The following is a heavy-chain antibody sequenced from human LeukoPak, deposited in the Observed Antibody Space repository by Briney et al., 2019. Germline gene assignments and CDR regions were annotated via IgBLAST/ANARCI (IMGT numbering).Heavy chain of an antibody. CDR2: IRYDGSYK. CDR3: AKDYEITTHLFDY. J-gene: IGHJ4*02. V-gene: IGHV3-30*02. Sequence: GGSLRLSCAASGFTFSTYGLHWVRQAPCKGLEWVAFIRYDGSYKYYADSVKGRFTISRDNSKNTLYLQMNSLRAEDTAVYYCAKDYEITTHLFDYWGQGTLVTVSS. D-gene: IGHD3-16*01. CDR1: GFTFSTYG.